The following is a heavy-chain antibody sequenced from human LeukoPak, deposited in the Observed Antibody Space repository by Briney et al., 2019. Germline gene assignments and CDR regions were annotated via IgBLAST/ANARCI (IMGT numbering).Heavy chain of an antibody. J-gene: IGHJ4*02. D-gene: IGHD4-23*01. CDR3: ARGGKATVVTM. Sequence: KPSETLSLTCTVSGGSINGYYWSWIRQPAGKGLEWIGRIYSSGSTNYNPSLKSRVSMSVDTSKNQFSLKLTSVTAADTAVYYCARGGKATVVTMWGQGILVTVSS. V-gene: IGHV4-4*07. CDR1: GGSINGYY. CDR2: IYSSGST.